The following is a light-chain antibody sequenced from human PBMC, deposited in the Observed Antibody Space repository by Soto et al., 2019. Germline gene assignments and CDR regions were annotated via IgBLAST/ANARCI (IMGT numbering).Light chain of an antibody. Sequence: QTVLTQPASVSGSPGQSITISCTGTSGDIGSYNRVSWYQQHPGKAPKLIIYEVTDRPSGVSNRFSGSKSGNTASLTISGLQADDEAEYYCSSYTNSNTRACVFGTGTKVTVL. CDR2: EVT. CDR1: SGDIGSYNR. J-gene: IGLJ1*01. CDR3: SSYTNSNTRACV. V-gene: IGLV2-14*01.